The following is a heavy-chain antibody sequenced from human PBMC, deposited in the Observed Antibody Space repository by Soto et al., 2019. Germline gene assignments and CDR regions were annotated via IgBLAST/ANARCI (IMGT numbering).Heavy chain of an antibody. CDR1: GFTFSSYG. V-gene: IGHV3-33*01. D-gene: IGHD6-19*01. CDR2: IWYDGSNK. J-gene: IGHJ4*02. Sequence: QVQLVESGGGVVQPGRSLRLSCASSGFTFSSYGMHWVRQAPGKGLEWVAVIWYDGSNKYYADYVKGRFTITRDNTKNTLYLQRTGLGAEDTAVYYCARETTEPFWIAVAGTFDYCGQGTLVTDSS. CDR3: ARETTEPFWIAVAGTFDY.